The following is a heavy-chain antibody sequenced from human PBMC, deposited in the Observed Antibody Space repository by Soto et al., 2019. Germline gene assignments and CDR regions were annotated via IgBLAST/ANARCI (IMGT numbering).Heavy chain of an antibody. CDR1: GFTFSNFA. CDR3: AKPRGYYDSSGYPNHDY. CDR2: ISSTGSGE. J-gene: IGHJ4*02. V-gene: IGHV3-48*01. Sequence: GGSLRLSCAASGFTFSNFAVNWARQAPGKGLEWLAFISSTGSGEYYADAVKGRFTISRDNAKNSLYLQMNSLRAEDTAVYYCAKPRGYYDSSGYPNHDYWGQGPLVTVSS. D-gene: IGHD3-22*01.